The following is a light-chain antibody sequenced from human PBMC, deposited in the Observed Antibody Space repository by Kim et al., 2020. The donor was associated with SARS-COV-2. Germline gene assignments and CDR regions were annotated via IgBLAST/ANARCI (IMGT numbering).Light chain of an antibody. CDR2: AAS. CDR1: QGISSY. Sequence: AIRMTQSPSSLSASTGDRVTITCRASQGISSYLAWYQQKPGKAPKLLIYAASTLQSGVPSRFSGSGSGTDFTLTISCLQSEDFATYYCQQYYNKPLTFGAGTKVYIK. CDR3: QQYYNKPLT. J-gene: IGKJ4*01. V-gene: IGKV1-8*01.